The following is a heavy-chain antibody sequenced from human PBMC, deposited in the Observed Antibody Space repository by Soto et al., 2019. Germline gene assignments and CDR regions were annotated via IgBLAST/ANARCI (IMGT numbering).Heavy chain of an antibody. Sequence: SETLYLSCAVYGGSFSGYYWSGIRQPPGQGLEWIGEINHSGSTNYNPSLKSRVTISVDTSKNQFSLKLSSVTAADTAVYYCARVMTTVTIDYWGQGTLVTVSS. CDR1: GGSFSGYY. CDR3: ARVMTTVTIDY. V-gene: IGHV4-34*01. CDR2: INHSGST. D-gene: IGHD4-17*01. J-gene: IGHJ4*02.